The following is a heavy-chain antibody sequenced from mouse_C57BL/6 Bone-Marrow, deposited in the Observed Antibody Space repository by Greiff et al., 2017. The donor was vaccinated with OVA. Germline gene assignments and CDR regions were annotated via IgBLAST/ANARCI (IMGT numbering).Heavy chain of an antibody. CDR3: ARGYYYGRGWFAY. Sequence: VQLQQSGTELVKPGASVKLSCKASGYTFTSYWMHWVKQRPGQGLEWIGNINPSNGGTNYNEKFKSKATLTVDKSSSTAYMQLSSLTSEDSAVYYCARGYYYGRGWFAYWGQGTLVTVSA. CDR2: INPSNGGT. J-gene: IGHJ3*01. V-gene: IGHV1-53*01. D-gene: IGHD1-1*01. CDR1: GYTFTSYW.